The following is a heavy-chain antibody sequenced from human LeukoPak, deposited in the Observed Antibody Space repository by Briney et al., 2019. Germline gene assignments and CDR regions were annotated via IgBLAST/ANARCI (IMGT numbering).Heavy chain of an antibody. V-gene: IGHV4-30-4*01. J-gene: IGHJ4*02. CDR1: GGSISSGDYY. Sequence: SQTLSLTCTVSGGSISSGDYYWSWIRQPPGKGLEWIGYIYYSGSTYYNPSLKSRVTISVDTSKNQFSLKLSSVTAADTAVYYCARGSCSSTSCSNFDYWGQGTLVTVSS. CDR2: IYYSGST. CDR3: ARGSCSSTSCSNFDY. D-gene: IGHD2-2*01.